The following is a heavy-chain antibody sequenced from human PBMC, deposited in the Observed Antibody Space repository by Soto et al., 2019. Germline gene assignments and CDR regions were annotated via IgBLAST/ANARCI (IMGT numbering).Heavy chain of an antibody. V-gene: IGHV1-18*01. J-gene: IGHJ4*02. CDR3: ARSIVVVTALDY. CDR2: ISAYNGNT. D-gene: IGHD2-21*02. Sequence: ASVNVSCKASGYTFTSYGISWVRQAPGQGLEWMGWISAYNGNTNYAQKLQGRITMTTDTSTSTAYMELRSLRSEDTAVYYCARSIVVVTALDYWGQGTLVTVSS. CDR1: GYTFTSYG.